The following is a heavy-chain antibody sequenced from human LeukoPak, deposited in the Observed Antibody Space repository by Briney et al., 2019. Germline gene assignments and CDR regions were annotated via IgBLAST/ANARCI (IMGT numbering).Heavy chain of an antibody. V-gene: IGHV1-3*03. Sequence: GASVKVSCKASGYTFTSYTIHWVRQAPGQRLEWMGWINAGNGNTKYSQEFQDRVTITRDTSASTAYMELSSLRSEDTAIYYCAREGRGVPGAIAAVKGFDYWGQGTLVTVSS. CDR2: INAGNGNT. D-gene: IGHD6-13*01. CDR3: AREGRGVPGAIAAVKGFDY. CDR1: GYTFTSYT. J-gene: IGHJ4*02.